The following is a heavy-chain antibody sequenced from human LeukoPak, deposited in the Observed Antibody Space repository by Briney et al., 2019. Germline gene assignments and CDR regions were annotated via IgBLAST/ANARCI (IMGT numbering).Heavy chain of an antibody. CDR2: IYYSGST. Sequence: SETLSLTCTVSGGSISSSSYYWGWIRQPPGKGLEWIGSIYYSGSTYYNPSLKSRVTISVDTSKNQFSLKLSSVTAADTAVYYCARTTAPRRAVAGTFDPWGQGTLVTVSS. J-gene: IGHJ5*02. CDR3: ARTTAPRRAVAGTFDP. V-gene: IGHV4-39*01. D-gene: IGHD6-19*01. CDR1: GGSISSSSYY.